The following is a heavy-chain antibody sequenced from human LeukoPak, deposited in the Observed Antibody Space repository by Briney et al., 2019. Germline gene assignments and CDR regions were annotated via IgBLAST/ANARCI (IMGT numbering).Heavy chain of an antibody. CDR2: IYISGTT. CDR3: ARGYWFYFDY. Sequence: SETLSLTCTVSGYSISSGYYWSWIRQPAGKGLEWIGRIYISGTTNYNPSLKSRVTISADTSKNQFSLKVTSVTAADTAVYYCARGYWFYFDYWGQGTLVTVSS. CDR1: GYSISSGYY. J-gene: IGHJ4*02. D-gene: IGHD2-8*02. V-gene: IGHV4-61*02.